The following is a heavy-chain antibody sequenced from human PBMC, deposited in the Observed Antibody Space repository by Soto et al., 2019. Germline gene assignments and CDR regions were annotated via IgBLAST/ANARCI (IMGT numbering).Heavy chain of an antibody. D-gene: IGHD3-22*01. V-gene: IGHV1-2*02. J-gene: IGHJ4*02. CDR3: ARVYFDTSGYHHVPPAQLYFDY. Sequence: ASVKVSCKASGYTFTGYYIHWVRQAPAQGLEWMGWINPNSGGTNYAQKFQGRVTMTGDTSITTVYMELSRLRSDDTAVFFCARVYFDTSGYHHVPPAQLYFDYWGQGTLVTVSS. CDR2: INPNSGGT. CDR1: GYTFTGYY.